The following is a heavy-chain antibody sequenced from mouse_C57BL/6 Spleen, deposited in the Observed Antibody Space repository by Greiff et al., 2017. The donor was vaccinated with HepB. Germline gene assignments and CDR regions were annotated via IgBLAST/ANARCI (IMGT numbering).Heavy chain of an antibody. CDR2: ISDGGSYT. Sequence: EVKLVESGGGLVKPGGSLKLSCAASGFTFSSYAMSWVRQTPEKRLEWVATISDGGSYTYYPDNVKGRFTISRDNAKNNLYLQMSHLKSEDTAMYYCARPRSSYEAMDYWGQGTSVTVSS. J-gene: IGHJ4*01. D-gene: IGHD1-1*01. V-gene: IGHV5-4*03. CDR1: GFTFSSYA. CDR3: ARPRSSYEAMDY.